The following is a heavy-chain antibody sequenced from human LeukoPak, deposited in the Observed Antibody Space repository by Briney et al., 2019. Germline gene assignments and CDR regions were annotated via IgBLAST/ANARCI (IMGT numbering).Heavy chain of an antibody. CDR1: GFTFSIYA. D-gene: IGHD2-2*01. Sequence: GGSLRLSCAASGFTFSIYAMSWVRQAPGKGLEWVSALTDSGGNTYYAGSVKGRFTISRDNSKNTLYLQMNSLSAEDTAIYYCAKSPLDTSITIYFDYWGQGTLVTVSS. CDR2: LTDSGGNT. CDR3: AKSPLDTSITIYFDY. V-gene: IGHV3-23*01. J-gene: IGHJ4*02.